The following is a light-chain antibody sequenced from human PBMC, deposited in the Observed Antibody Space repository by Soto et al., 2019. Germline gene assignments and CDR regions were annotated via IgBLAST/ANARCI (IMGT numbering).Light chain of an antibody. V-gene: IGKV3-11*01. CDR3: QQLKYWPPLT. J-gene: IGKJ5*01. CDR2: DAS. CDR1: QSVDIY. Sequence: ETVLTQSPATLSLSPGETATLSCRASQSVDIYVAWYQQKPGQAPRLLIWDASNMATGIPARFSGSGSGTDFTLTISSLEPEDFAVYYCQQLKYWPPLTCGQGTRLEI.